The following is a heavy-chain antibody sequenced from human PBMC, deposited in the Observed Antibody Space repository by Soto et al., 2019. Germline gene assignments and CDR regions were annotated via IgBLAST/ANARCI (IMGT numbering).Heavy chain of an antibody. J-gene: IGHJ4*02. Sequence: QVQLVESGGGVVQPGRSLRLSCAASGFTFSHYAMHWVRQAPGKGLEWVALMSYDGSNEYYADSVKGRFTISRDNSKNMLYLQMNCMRAEDTAVYYWANDGSHNFDYWGQGTLVTVSS. CDR1: GFTFSHYA. V-gene: IGHV3-30*18. CDR2: MSYDGSNE. D-gene: IGHD1-26*01. CDR3: ANDGSHNFDY.